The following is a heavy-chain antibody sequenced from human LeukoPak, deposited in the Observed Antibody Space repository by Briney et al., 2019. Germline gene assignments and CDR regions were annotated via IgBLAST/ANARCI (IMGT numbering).Heavy chain of an antibody. CDR3: AKDPYYDYIWGVLDY. Sequence: GGSLRLSCAASGFTFGSYAMSWVRQAPGKGLEWVSAITGSGVSTHYADSVKGRFTISRDNSKDSLYLQMNSLRAEDTAVYYCAKDPYYDYIWGVLDYWGQGTLVTVSS. CDR2: ITGSGVST. D-gene: IGHD3-16*01. CDR1: GFTFGSYA. J-gene: IGHJ4*02. V-gene: IGHV3-23*01.